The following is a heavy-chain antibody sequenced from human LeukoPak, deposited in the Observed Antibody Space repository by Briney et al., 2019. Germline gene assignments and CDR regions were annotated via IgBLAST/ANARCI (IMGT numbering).Heavy chain of an antibody. V-gene: IGHV1-18*01. CDR2: ISAYNGNT. Sequence: ASVKVSCKASGYTFTNYGISWVRQAPGQGLEWMGWISAYNGNTNYAQKLQGRVTMTTDTSTSTAYMELRSLRSDDTAVYYCARDRALYDSSGYYSAWGQGTLVTVSS. J-gene: IGHJ5*02. CDR3: ARDRALYDSSGYYSA. D-gene: IGHD3-22*01. CDR1: GYTFTNYG.